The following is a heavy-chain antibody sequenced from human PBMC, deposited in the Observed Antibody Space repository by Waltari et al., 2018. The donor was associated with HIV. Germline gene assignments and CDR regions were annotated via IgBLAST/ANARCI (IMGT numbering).Heavy chain of an antibody. D-gene: IGHD3-22*01. CDR1: GGSISRFY. V-gene: IGHV4-59*01. CDR2: TYESGST. Sequence: QVHLQESGPGLVKPSDTLSLTCTVSGGSISRFYWSWIRQSPGEGLEWIGYTYESGSTSYNPSVKSRATIAVDTSKKQLSLRLHSVTAAETAVYFCARTSYFYDDSGYYRLYYFDYWGQGTLVTVSS. CDR3: ARTSYFYDDSGYYRLYYFDY. J-gene: IGHJ4*02.